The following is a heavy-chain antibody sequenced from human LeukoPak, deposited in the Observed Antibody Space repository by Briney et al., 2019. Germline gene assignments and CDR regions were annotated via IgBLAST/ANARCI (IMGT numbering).Heavy chain of an antibody. CDR1: GFTFSSYG. CDR2: ISYGGSNK. D-gene: IGHD6-6*01. Sequence: PGGSLRLSCAASGFTFSSYGMHWVRQAPGKGLEWVAVISYGGSNKYYADSVKGRFTISRDNSKNTLYLQMNSLRAEDTAVYYCAKDVIAARPLYYFDYWGQGTLVTVSS. V-gene: IGHV3-30*18. CDR3: AKDVIAARPLYYFDY. J-gene: IGHJ4*02.